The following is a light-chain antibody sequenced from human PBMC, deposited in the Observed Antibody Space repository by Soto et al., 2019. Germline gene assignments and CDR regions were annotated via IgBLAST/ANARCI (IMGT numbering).Light chain of an antibody. CDR1: NSDVGGYDY. CDR2: QVN. CDR3: SSLTSSNTWV. J-gene: IGLJ3*02. V-gene: IGLV2-14*01. Sequence: QSALTQPASVSGSPGQSITISCTGTNSDVGGYDYVSWYQHYPGKAPKLLIYQVNNRPSGVSSRFSGSKSGNTASLTFSGLPAEDETDYYCSSLTSSNTWVFGGGTQLTVL.